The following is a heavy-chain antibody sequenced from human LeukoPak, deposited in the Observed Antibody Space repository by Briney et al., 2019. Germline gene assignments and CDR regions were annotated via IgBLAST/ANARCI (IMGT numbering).Heavy chain of an antibody. CDR3: ATYYDSSGYYYDAFDI. D-gene: IGHD3-22*01. CDR2: ISWNSGSI. V-gene: IGHV3-9*01. Sequence: GRSLRLSCEASGFTFDDYAMHWVRQAPGKGLEWVSGISWNSGSIGYADSVKGRFTIPRDNSKNTLYLQMNSLRAEDTAVYYCATYYDSSGYYYDAFDIWGQGTMVTVSS. J-gene: IGHJ3*02. CDR1: GFTFDDYA.